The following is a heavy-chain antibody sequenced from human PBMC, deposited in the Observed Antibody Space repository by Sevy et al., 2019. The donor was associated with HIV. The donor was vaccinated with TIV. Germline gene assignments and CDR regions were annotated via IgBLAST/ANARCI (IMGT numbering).Heavy chain of an antibody. CDR3: ARERGSDNYYYYGMDV. V-gene: IGHV3-48*03. CDR2: ISSSGSTI. D-gene: IGHD3-10*01. CDR1: GFTFSSYE. Sequence: QQRGSLRLSCAASGFTFSSYEMNWVRQAPGKGLEWVSYISSSGSTIYYADSVKGRFTISRDNAKNSLYLQMNSLRAEDTAVYYCARERGSDNYYYYGMDVWGQGTTVTVSS. J-gene: IGHJ6*02.